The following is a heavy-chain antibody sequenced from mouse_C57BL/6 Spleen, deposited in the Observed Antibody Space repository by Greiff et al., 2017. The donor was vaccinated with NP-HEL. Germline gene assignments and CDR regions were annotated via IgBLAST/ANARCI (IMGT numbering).Heavy chain of an antibody. CDR3: ARQGIYDSFYAMGD. J-gene: IGHJ4*01. V-gene: IGHV1-64*01. CDR2: IHPNSGST. Sequence: QVQLQQPGAELVKPGASVKLSCKASGYTFTSYWMHWVKPRPGQGLEWIGMIHPNSGSTNYNEKFTSKATLTVDKSSSTAYMQLSSLASEDSAGYYWARQGIYDSFYAMGDWGQGTTVTVSS. CDR1: GYTFTSYW. D-gene: IGHD2-3*01.